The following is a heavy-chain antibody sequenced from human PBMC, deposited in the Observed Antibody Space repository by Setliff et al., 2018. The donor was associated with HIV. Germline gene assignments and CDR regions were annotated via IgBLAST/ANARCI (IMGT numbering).Heavy chain of an antibody. CDR1: GFTFSDYY. CDR2: ISSAGSIK. J-gene: IGHJ6*02. V-gene: IGHV3-11*04. D-gene: IGHD3-3*01. Sequence: PGGSLRLSCGASGFTFSDYYMSWIRQAPGKGLEWIASISSAGSIKYYIDSVKGRFTISRDNAKNSLHLHMNKLRAEDTAVYYCARHRTQFLEWLFSSYYYYYGMDVWGQGTTVTVSS. CDR3: ARHRTQFLEWLFSSYYYYYGMDV.